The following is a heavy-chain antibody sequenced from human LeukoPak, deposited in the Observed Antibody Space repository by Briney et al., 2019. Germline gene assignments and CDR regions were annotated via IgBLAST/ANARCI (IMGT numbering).Heavy chain of an antibody. CDR3: ARDFTVGAPKRAFDI. CDR1: GGSISSGTYY. Sequence: PSETLSLTCTVSGGSISSGTYYWGWIRQPPGKGLEWIGSIYYSGSTYYNPSLRSRVTISVDTSKNQFSLRLGSVTAADTAVYYCARDFTVGAPKRAFDIWGQGTMVTVST. J-gene: IGHJ3*02. CDR2: IYYSGST. D-gene: IGHD1-26*01. V-gene: IGHV4-39*07.